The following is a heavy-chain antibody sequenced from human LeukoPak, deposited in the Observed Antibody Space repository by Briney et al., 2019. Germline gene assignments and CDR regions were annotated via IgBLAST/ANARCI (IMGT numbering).Heavy chain of an antibody. CDR3: AKEGSNGDFDY. J-gene: IGHJ4*02. V-gene: IGHV3-33*06. D-gene: IGHD1-26*01. CDR1: GFTFSSYG. Sequence: ETGRSLRLSCAASGFTFSSYGMHWVRQAPGKGLEWVAVIWYDGSNEYYADSVKGRFTISRDNSKNTLYLQMNSLRAEDTAVYYCAKEGSNGDFDYWGQGTLVTVSS. CDR2: IWYDGSNE.